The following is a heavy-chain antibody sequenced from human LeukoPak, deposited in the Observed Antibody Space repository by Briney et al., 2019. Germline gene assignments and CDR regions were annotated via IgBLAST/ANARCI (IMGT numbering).Heavy chain of an antibody. CDR3: ARDGSSWANWFDP. V-gene: IGHV3-74*01. D-gene: IGHD6-13*01. Sequence: PGGSLTLSCAASGSTFSNYWMHWVRQAPGKGLAWVARINSDGITTSYADSVKGRFSIFRHNAKNTLYLQMNSLKAEDTAVYYCARDGSSWANWFDPWGRGKGVIVS. CDR2: INSDGITT. J-gene: IGHJ5*02. CDR1: GSTFSNYW.